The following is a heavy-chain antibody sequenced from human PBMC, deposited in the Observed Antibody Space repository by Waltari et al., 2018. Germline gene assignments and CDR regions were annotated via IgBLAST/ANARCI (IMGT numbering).Heavy chain of an antibody. Sequence: EVQLVQSGAEVKKPGESLKISCKGSGYSFTSYWIGWVRQMPGKGLEWMGIIYPGDLVPQYSPPFQAQVPISADKSIRTAYLQWSSLRASTTAIFYCARLLASGWFHLDSWAQGPLVTVPP. CDR3: ARLLASGWFHLDS. J-gene: IGHJ4*02. CDR1: GYSFTSYW. D-gene: IGHD6-19*01. CDR2: IYPGDLVP. V-gene: IGHV5-51*03.